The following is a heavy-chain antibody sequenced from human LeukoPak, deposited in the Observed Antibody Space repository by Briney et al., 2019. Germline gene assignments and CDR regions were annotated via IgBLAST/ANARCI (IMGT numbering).Heavy chain of an antibody. CDR3: AAVTAMVTGFFDL. CDR1: GDSVSSNSAA. D-gene: IGHD5-18*01. V-gene: IGHV6-1*01. Sequence: SQTLSLTCAISGDSVSSNSAAWNWIRQSPSRGLEWLGRTYYRSKWYNEYTVSVKSRISINPDTSKNQFSLQLKSVTPEDTAVYYCAAVTAMVTGFFDLWGRGTLVTVSS. J-gene: IGHJ2*01. CDR2: TYYRSKWYN.